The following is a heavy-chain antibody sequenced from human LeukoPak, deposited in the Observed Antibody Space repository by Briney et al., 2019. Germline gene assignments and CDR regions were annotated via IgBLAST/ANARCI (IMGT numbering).Heavy chain of an antibody. CDR1: GFTFSRSA. CDR3: AKDGLYYDGSEHVYYFDS. CDR2: IIYSGGAT. Sequence: PGGSLRLSCAASGFTFSRSAMTWVRQGPGTGLEFVASIIYSGGATYYADSVKGRFTISRDNSKNTLYLQMNSLRAEDTALYHCAKDGLYYDGSEHVYYFDSWGQGTLVTVSS. V-gene: IGHV3-23*01. D-gene: IGHD3-22*01. J-gene: IGHJ4*02.